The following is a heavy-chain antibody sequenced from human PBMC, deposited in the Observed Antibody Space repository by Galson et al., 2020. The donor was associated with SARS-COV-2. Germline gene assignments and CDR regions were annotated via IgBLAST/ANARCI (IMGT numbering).Heavy chain of an antibody. CDR2: ISGSGGDT. V-gene: IGHV3-23*01. Sequence: GESLKISCAASGFTFNIYAMSWVRQAPGKGLEWVSGISGSGGDTYYADSVKGRFTISRDNSKNTLYLQMNSLRGEDTAVYYCAKGALTGYFYFDYWGQGTLVTVSS. CDR1: GFTFNIYA. CDR3: AKGALTGYFYFDY. J-gene: IGHJ4*02. D-gene: IGHD3-9*01.